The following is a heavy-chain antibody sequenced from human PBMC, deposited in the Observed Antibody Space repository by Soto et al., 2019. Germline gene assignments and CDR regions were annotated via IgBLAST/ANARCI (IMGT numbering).Heavy chain of an antibody. V-gene: IGHV3-9*01. CDR3: AKARLWGGDGYNSYYYNAMDV. J-gene: IGHJ6*02. D-gene: IGHD3-16*01. Sequence: EMQLVESGGGLVQPGRSLRLSCAASGFTFDDYAMYWVRQGPGKGLEWVSGISWDSGRIGYADSVKGRFTISRDNAKNCLYLQMNSLSPEDTALYYCAKARLWGGDGYNSYYYNAMDVWGQGTTVTVSS. CDR2: ISWDSGRI. CDR1: GFTFDDYA.